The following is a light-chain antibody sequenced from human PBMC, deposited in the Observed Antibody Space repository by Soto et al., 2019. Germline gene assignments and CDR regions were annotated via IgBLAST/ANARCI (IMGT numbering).Light chain of an antibody. CDR2: DVN. V-gene: IGLV2-14*03. Sequence: QSALTQPASVSGSPGQSITISCAGTISDVGGYDYVSWYQQQPGKAPKLMIYDVNNRASGVSGRFSGSKSGTTASLTTCGLQAEDGANYYCTSYTPGGAFVVFGGGTKLTVL. J-gene: IGLJ2*01. CDR1: ISDVGGYDY. CDR3: TSYTPGGAFVV.